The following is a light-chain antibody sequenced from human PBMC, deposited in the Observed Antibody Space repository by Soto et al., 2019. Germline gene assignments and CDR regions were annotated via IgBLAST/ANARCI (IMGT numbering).Light chain of an antibody. CDR3: QQYNSYPWT. CDR1: QTISSW. CDR2: KAS. V-gene: IGKV1-5*03. Sequence: DIQMTQSPSTLSASVGDRVTITCRASQTISSWLAWYQQKPGKAPKLLIYKASSLESGVSSRFSGSGSGTEFTLTISSLQSDDFATYYCQQYNSYPWTFGRGTRVEIK. J-gene: IGKJ1*01.